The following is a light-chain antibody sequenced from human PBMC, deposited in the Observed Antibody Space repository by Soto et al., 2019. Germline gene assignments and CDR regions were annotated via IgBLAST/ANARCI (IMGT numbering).Light chain of an antibody. CDR1: SSNIGNNY. V-gene: IGLV1-51*01. J-gene: IGLJ2*01. Sequence: QSVLTQPPSVSAAPGQKVTISCSGSSSNIGNNYVSWYQQLPGTAPKLLIYDNNMRPSGIPDRFSGSKSGTSATLGITGLQTGDDADYYCGTWDSSLSAVVFGGGTKVTVL. CDR2: DNN. CDR3: GTWDSSLSAVV.